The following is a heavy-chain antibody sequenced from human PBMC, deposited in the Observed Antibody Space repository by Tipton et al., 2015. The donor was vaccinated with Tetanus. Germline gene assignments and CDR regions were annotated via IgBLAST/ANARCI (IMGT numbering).Heavy chain of an antibody. D-gene: IGHD3-22*01. J-gene: IGHJ4*02. CDR3: ARDSWLLRNNPLWEFDY. Sequence: QVQLVQSGAEVKKPGASVKVSCKASGYTFTSYGISWVRQAPGQGLEWMGWISAYNGNTNYAQKLQGRVTMTTDTSTSTAYMELRSLRSDDTAVYYCARDSWLLRNNPLWEFDYWGQGTLVTVSS. CDR2: ISAYNGNT. V-gene: IGHV1-18*01. CDR1: GYTFTSYG.